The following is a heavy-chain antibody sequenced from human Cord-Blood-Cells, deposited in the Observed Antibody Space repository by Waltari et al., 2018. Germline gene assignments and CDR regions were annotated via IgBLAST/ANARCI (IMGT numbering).Heavy chain of an antibody. V-gene: IGHV1-69*01. J-gene: IGHJ4*02. CDR3: AIGKGPVGAGYYFDY. CDR1: GGTFSSFA. Sequence: QVHLVPSGPEVKKRGSSVKVSCKASGGTFSSFAIGWRRPAPGQGLEWMRGIIPIFGPANYAQKFQGRVTITADESTSTAYMELSSLRSEDTAVYYCAIGKGPVGAGYYFDYWGQGTLVTVSS. CDR2: IIPIFGPA. D-gene: IGHD1-26*01.